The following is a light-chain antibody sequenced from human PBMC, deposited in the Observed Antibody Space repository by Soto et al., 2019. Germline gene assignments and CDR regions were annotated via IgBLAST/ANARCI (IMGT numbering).Light chain of an antibody. Sequence: EIVLTQSPGTLSLSPGDRATLSCRASQSVSSSYLAWYQQKPGQAPKLLIYRASSRATGIPDRFSGSGSGTDCNLTISRLEPEDVAVYYCQQYGSSPLTFCGGTKVDIK. CDR1: QSVSSSY. CDR3: QQYGSSPLT. J-gene: IGKJ4*01. CDR2: RAS. V-gene: IGKV3-20*01.